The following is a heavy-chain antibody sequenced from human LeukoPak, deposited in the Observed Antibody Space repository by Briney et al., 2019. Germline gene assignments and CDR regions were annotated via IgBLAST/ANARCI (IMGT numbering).Heavy chain of an antibody. Sequence: ASVKVSCKASSHTFTNYAISWVRQAPGQGLEWMGWISAYNGNTNYAQKLQGRVTMTTDTSTSTAYMELRSLRSDDTAMYYCARGNYDILTGPRRTDAFDIWGQGTMATVSS. CDR3: ARGNYDILTGPRRTDAFDI. D-gene: IGHD3-9*01. J-gene: IGHJ3*02. V-gene: IGHV1-18*01. CDR2: ISAYNGNT. CDR1: SHTFTNYA.